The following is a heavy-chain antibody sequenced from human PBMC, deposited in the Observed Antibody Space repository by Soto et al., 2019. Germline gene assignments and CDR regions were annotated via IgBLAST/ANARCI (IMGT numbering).Heavy chain of an antibody. CDR3: ARLFAGY. V-gene: IGHV4-59*01. CDR2: IYYSGST. D-gene: IGHD3-16*01. Sequence: AETLSLTCTVSGGSISSYYWSWIRQPPGKGLEWIGYIYYSGSTNYNPSLKSRVTISVDTSKNQFSLKLSSVTAADTAVYYCARLFAGYWGQGTLVTVSS. J-gene: IGHJ4*02. CDR1: GGSISSYY.